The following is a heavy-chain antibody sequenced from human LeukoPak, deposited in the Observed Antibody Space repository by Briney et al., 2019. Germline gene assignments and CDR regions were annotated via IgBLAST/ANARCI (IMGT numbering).Heavy chain of an antibody. CDR1: GFTFSSYA. Sequence: GGSLRLSCAASGFTFSSYAMHWVRQAPGKGLEWVAVISYDGSNKYYADSVKGRFTISRDNSKNTLYLQMNNLRADDTAVYYCAKDPNGDYIGAFDFWGQGTLVSVSS. J-gene: IGHJ3*01. D-gene: IGHD4-17*01. CDR3: AKDPNGDYIGAFDF. V-gene: IGHV3-30-3*01. CDR2: ISYDGSNK.